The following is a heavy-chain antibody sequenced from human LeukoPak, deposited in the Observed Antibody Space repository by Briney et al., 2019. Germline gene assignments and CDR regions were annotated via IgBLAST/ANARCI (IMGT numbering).Heavy chain of an antibody. D-gene: IGHD3-9*01. CDR2: IYSGGST. J-gene: IGHJ6*03. CDR1: GFTVSSNY. Sequence: GGSLRLSCAASGFTVSSNYMSWVRQAPGKGLEWVSVIYSGGSTYYADSVKGRFTISRDNAKNSLYLQMNSLRAEDTAVYYCARDAYDILTGYYGDYYYYYMDVWGKGTTVTVSS. CDR3: ARDAYDILTGYYGDYYYYYMDV. V-gene: IGHV3-66*01.